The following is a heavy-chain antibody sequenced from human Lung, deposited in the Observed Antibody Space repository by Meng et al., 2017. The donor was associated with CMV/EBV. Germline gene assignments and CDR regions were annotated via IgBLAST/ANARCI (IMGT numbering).Heavy chain of an antibody. D-gene: IGHD6-13*01. Sequence: GGSLRLSCAASGFTVSSNYMSWVRQAPGKGLEWVSVIYSGGSTYYADSVKGRFTISRDNSKNTLYLQMNSLRAEDTAVYYCAKDQSSWYGTGDDNWFDPWGQGTLVTVS. J-gene: IGHJ5*02. CDR2: IYSGGST. CDR3: AKDQSSWYGTGDDNWFDP. CDR1: GFTVSSNY. V-gene: IGHV3-53*01.